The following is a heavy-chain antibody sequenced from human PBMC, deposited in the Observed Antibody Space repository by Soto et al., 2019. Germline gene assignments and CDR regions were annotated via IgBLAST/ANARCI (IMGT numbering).Heavy chain of an antibody. CDR1: GGSISSSSYY. J-gene: IGHJ5*02. V-gene: IGHV4-39*01. Sequence: QLQLQESGPGLVKPSETLSLTCTVSGGSISSSSYYWGWIRQPPGKGLEWIGSIYYSGSTYYNPSLKSRVTISVDTSKNQFSLKLSSVTAADTAVYYCVRQSYLNGFDPWGQGTLVTVSS. CDR2: IYYSGST. CDR3: VRQSYLNGFDP.